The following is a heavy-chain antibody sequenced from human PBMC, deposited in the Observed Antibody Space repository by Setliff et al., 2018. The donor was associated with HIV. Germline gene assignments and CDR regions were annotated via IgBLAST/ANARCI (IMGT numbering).Heavy chain of an antibody. D-gene: IGHD3-10*01. V-gene: IGHV4-39*07. Sequence: SETLSLTCTVSGGSITSSNSYWGWIRQSPGKGLEWIGSIYYNGHTSYNPSLQSRVTISVDTSKNQFSLKLSSVTAADTAVYYCARGLNYYGSGSYLPLGYWGQGTLVTVSS. CDR3: ARGLNYYGSGSYLPLGY. CDR1: GGSITSSNSY. CDR2: IYYNGHT. J-gene: IGHJ4*02.